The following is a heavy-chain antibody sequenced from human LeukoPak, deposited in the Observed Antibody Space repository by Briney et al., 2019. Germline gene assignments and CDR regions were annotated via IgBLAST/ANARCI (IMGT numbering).Heavy chain of an antibody. Sequence: SETLSLTCTVSGGCISSYYWSWIRQPPGKGLEWIGYIYYSGSTNYNPSLKSRVTISVDTSKNQFSLKLSSVTAADTAVYYCARQIAVAAIDYWGQGTLVTVSS. V-gene: IGHV4-59*08. CDR1: GGCISSYY. CDR2: IYYSGST. D-gene: IGHD6-19*01. CDR3: ARQIAVAAIDY. J-gene: IGHJ4*02.